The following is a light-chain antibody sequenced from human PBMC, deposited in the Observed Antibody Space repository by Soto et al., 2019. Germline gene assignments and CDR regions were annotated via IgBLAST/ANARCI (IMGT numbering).Light chain of an antibody. CDR3: QQYNNWPPYT. V-gene: IGKV3-15*01. Sequence: EIVMTQSPATLSVFPGERATLSCRASQSVTNKLAWYQQKPGQPPRLLIYGASTRATGIPARFSGSGSGTEFILTISGVQSEDFAVDYCQQYNNWPPYTFGQGTKVEIK. J-gene: IGKJ2*01. CDR1: QSVTNK. CDR2: GAS.